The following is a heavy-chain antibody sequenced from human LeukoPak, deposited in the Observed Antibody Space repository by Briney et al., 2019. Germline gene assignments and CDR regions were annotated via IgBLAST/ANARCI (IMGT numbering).Heavy chain of an antibody. D-gene: IGHD6-13*01. Sequence: SETLSLTCTVSGGSISSSSYYWGWIRQPPGKGLEWIGSIYYSGSTYYNPSLKSRVTISVDTSKNQFSLKLSSVTAADTAVYYCARGVSSWDYYFDYWGQGTLVTVSS. V-gene: IGHV4-39*07. CDR1: GGSISSSSYY. CDR3: ARGVSSWDYYFDY. J-gene: IGHJ4*02. CDR2: IYYSGST.